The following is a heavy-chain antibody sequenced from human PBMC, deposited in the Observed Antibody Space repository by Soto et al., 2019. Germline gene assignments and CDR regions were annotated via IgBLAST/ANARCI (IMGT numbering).Heavy chain of an antibody. Sequence: QVQLVQSGAEVKKPGSSVKVSCKAYGGTFSSYAISWVRKAPGHGLAWMGGIIPIFGTANYAQKFQGRVTITADKSTSTAYMELSSLRSEDTAVYYCARVAVAGTPYYFDYWGQGTLVTVSS. J-gene: IGHJ4*02. CDR1: GGTFSSYA. CDR3: ARVAVAGTPYYFDY. CDR2: IIPIFGTA. D-gene: IGHD6-19*01. V-gene: IGHV1-69*06.